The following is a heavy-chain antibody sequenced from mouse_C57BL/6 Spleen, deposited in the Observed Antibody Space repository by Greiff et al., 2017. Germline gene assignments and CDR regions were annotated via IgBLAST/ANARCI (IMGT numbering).Heavy chain of an antibody. Sequence: QVQLQQSGPELVKPGASVKISCKASGYAFSSSWLNWVKQRPGKGLEWIGRIYPGDGDTNYNGKFKGKATLTADKSSSTAYMQLSSLTSEDSAVYFCARSGSGSSSYYFDYWGQGTTLTV. CDR2: IYPGDGDT. J-gene: IGHJ2*01. CDR1: GYAFSSSW. D-gene: IGHD1-1*01. CDR3: ARSGSGSSSYYFDY. V-gene: IGHV1-82*01.